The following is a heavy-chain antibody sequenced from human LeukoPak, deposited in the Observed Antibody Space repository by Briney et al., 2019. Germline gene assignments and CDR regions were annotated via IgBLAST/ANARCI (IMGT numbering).Heavy chain of an antibody. CDR2: INPNSGGT. CDR1: GYTFTGYY. Sequence: ASVKVSCKASGYTFTGYYMHWVRQAPGQGLEWMGWINPNSGGTNYAQKFQGRVTMTRDTSISTAYMELSRLRSDDTAVYYCARVGNREVPYYFDYWGQGTLVTVSS. D-gene: IGHD1-26*01. CDR3: ARVGNREVPYYFDY. J-gene: IGHJ4*02. V-gene: IGHV1-2*02.